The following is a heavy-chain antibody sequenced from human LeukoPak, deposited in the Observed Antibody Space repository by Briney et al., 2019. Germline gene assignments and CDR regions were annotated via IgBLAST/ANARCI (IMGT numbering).Heavy chain of an antibody. D-gene: IGHD3-22*01. CDR2: ISYYGSNK. Sequence: GRSLRLSCAASGFTFSSYAMHWVRQAPGKGLEWVAVISYYGSNKYYADSVKGRFTISRDNSKNTLYLQMNSLRAEDTAVYYCARELDSSGLAFDYWGQGTLVTVSS. J-gene: IGHJ4*02. CDR3: ARELDSSGLAFDY. CDR1: GFTFSSYA. V-gene: IGHV3-30-3*01.